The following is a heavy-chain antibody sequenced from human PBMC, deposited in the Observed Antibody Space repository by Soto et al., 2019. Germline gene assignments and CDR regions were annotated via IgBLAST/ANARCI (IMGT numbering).Heavy chain of an antibody. CDR2: IYYSGST. V-gene: IGHV4-59*01. CDR3: AREPSLGYGDYDSGGMDV. Sequence: SETLSLTCTVSGGSISSYYWSWIRQPPGKGLEWIGYIYYSGSTNYNPSLKSRVTISVDTSKNQFSLKLSSVTAADTAVYYCAREPSLGYGDYDSGGMDVWGQGTTVTVSS. J-gene: IGHJ6*02. CDR1: GGSISSYY. D-gene: IGHD4-17*01.